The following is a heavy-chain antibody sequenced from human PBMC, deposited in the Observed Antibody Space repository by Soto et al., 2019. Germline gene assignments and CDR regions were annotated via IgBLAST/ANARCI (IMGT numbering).Heavy chain of an antibody. CDR2: IFESGST. CDR3: ARLGGSYYDTSAGGYFDY. V-gene: IGHV4-39*01. CDR1: GDSIYSSTYY. Sequence: QLQESGPGLVKPSETLSLTCTVSGDSIYSSTYYWGWIRQPPGKGLEWIGNIFESGSTYYNPSLKSRVTISIDTSKNQFSLELSSVTAADTAVYYCARLGGSYYDTSAGGYFDYWGQGTLVTVSS. J-gene: IGHJ4*02. D-gene: IGHD3-22*01.